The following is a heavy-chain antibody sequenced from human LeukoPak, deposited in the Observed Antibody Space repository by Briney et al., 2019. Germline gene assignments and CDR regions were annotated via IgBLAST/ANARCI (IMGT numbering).Heavy chain of an antibody. D-gene: IGHD5-12*01. CDR3: AKKGPQYRTAYNWFDP. CDR1: GFTFSSYA. J-gene: IGHJ5*02. Sequence: GGSLRLSCAASGFTFSSYAMSWVRQAPGKGLEWVSAISGSGGSTYYADSVKGRFTISRDNSKNTLYLQMNSLRAEDTAVYYCAKKGPQYRTAYNWFDPWGQGTLVTVSS. CDR2: ISGSGGST. V-gene: IGHV3-23*01.